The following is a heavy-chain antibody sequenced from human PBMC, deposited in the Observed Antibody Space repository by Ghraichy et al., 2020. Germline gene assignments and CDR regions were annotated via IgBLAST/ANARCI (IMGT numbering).Heavy chain of an antibody. CDR1: GFTFSSYG. D-gene: IGHD3-22*01. CDR3: ARESDYYDVTVSYYGMDV. Sequence: GGSLRLSCAASGFTFSSYGMHWVRQAPGKGLEWVAVIWYDGSNKYYADSVKGRFTISRDNSKNTLYLQMNSLRAEDTAVYYCARESDYYDVTVSYYGMDVWGQGTTVTVSS. V-gene: IGHV3-33*01. CDR2: IWYDGSNK. J-gene: IGHJ6*02.